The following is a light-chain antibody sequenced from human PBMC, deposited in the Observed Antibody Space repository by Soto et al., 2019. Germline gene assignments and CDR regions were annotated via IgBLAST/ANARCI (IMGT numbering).Light chain of an antibody. V-gene: IGLV1-47*01. CDR3: ATWVDSLSVYV. J-gene: IGLJ1*01. Sequence: SVLPQPPSASGTPGPRVTVSFSVSSSRIGSNYVYWYQQLPGTAPKLLIYRNDQRPSGVPDRFSGSRSGTSASLAISGLRSEDEAIYYCATWVDSLSVYVFGTGTKVTVL. CDR2: RND. CDR1: SSRIGSNY.